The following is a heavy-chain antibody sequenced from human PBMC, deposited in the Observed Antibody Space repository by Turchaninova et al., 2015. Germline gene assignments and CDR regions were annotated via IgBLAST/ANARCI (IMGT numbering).Heavy chain of an antibody. Sequence: EVQLVESGGGLVQPGGSLRLSCAASGFTFSSYAMNWVRPAPGRGLGWVSVVSGSGVPTYYPDSVKGRFTISRDNSKTTLYLQMNSLRAEDTAVYYCAKDGPRTTVAPGADADYWGQGTLVTVSS. D-gene: IGHD4-23*01. V-gene: IGHV3-23*04. CDR2: VSGSGVPT. CDR3: AKDGPRTTVAPGADADY. CDR1: GFTFSSYA. J-gene: IGHJ4*02.